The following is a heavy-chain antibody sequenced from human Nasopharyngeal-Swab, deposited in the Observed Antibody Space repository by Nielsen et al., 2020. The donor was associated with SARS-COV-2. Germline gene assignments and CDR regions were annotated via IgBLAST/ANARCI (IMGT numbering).Heavy chain of an antibody. V-gene: IGHV4-4*02. D-gene: IGHD4-23*01. CDR3: ARGDAYGGNLYYGMDV. Sequence: WIRQPPGKGLEWIGEIYHSGSTNYNPSLKSQVTISVDTSKNQFSLKLSSVTAADTAVYYCARGDAYGGNLYYGMDVWGQGTTVTVSS. J-gene: IGHJ6*02. CDR2: IYHSGST.